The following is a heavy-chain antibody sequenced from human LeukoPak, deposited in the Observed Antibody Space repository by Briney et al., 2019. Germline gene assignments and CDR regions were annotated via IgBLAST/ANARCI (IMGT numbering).Heavy chain of an antibody. V-gene: IGHV4-34*01. D-gene: IGHD3-3*01. Sequence: SETLSLTCAVYGGSFSGYYWSWIRQPPGMGLEWIGEINHSGSTNYNPSLKSRVSISLDTSKNQFSLNLKSVTAADTAMYYCARDGVVTMELDYWGQGTLVTVSS. CDR3: ARDGVVTMELDY. CDR1: GGSFSGYY. J-gene: IGHJ4*02. CDR2: INHSGST.